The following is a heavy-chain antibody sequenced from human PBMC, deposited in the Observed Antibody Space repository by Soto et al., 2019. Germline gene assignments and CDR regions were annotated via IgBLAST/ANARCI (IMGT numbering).Heavy chain of an antibody. CDR3: ARGTSIAARRDYYYYYGMDV. D-gene: IGHD6-6*01. J-gene: IGHJ6*02. CDR2: IYYSGST. V-gene: IGHV4-59*01. CDR1: GGSISSYY. Sequence: QVQLQESGPGLVKPSETLSLTCTVSGGSISSYYWSWIRQPPGKGLEWIGYIYYSGSTNYNPSLKSRVTISVDTSKNQFSLKLSSVTAADTAVYYCARGTSIAARRDYYYYYGMDVWGQGTTVTVSS.